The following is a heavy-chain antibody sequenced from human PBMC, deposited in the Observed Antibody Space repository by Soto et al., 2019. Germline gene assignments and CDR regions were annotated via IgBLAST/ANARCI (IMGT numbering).Heavy chain of an antibody. V-gene: IGHV3-23*01. CDR1: GFTFSSYG. CDR2: VSFSGGST. CDR3: AKAVYSSSSYYYYGMDV. Sequence: EVQLLESGGGLVQPGGSLRLSCAASGFTFSSYGMSWVRQAPGQGLEWVSSVSFSGGSTYYGDSVKGRFTISRDISKNTLYLQMNSLRADDTAVYYCAKAVYSSSSYYYYGMDVWGQGTTVTVSS. D-gene: IGHD6-6*01. J-gene: IGHJ6*02.